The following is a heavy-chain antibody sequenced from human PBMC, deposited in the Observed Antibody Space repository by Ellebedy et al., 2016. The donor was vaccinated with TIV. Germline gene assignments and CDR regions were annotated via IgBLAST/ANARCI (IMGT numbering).Heavy chain of an antibody. Sequence: GESLKISCAASGFTFRSYSMNWVRQAPGKGLEWVSSISSSGSYIYYADSVKGRFTISRDNAKNSLYLQMNSLRDEDTAVYYCARGVGLHHSYYFDYWGQGTLVTVSS. V-gene: IGHV3-21*01. D-gene: IGHD1-26*01. J-gene: IGHJ4*02. CDR2: ISSSGSYI. CDR1: GFTFRSYS. CDR3: ARGVGLHHSYYFDY.